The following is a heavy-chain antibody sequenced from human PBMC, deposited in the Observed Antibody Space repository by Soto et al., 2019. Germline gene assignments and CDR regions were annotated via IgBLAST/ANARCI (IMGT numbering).Heavy chain of an antibody. J-gene: IGHJ6*02. CDR2: INHSGST. D-gene: IGHD2-15*01. CDR3: ARGGMGARYCSGGSCTNYYYYGMDV. Sequence: TSETLSLTCAVYGGSFSGYYWSWIRQPPGEGLEWIGEINHSGSTNYNPSLKSRVTISVDTSKNQFSLKLSSVTAADTAVYYCARGGMGARYCSGGSCTNYYYYGMDVSGQGTTVTVSS. V-gene: IGHV4-34*01. CDR1: GGSFSGYY.